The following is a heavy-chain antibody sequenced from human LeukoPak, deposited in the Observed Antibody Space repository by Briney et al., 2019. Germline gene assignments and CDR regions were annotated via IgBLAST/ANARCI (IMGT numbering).Heavy chain of an antibody. J-gene: IGHJ4*02. D-gene: IGHD3-22*01. CDR3: ARAARGYYYFDY. Sequence: ASVKVSCKASGYTFTSYDINWVRQATGQGLEWMGWMNPNSGNTGYAQKFQGRVTMTRNTSISTAYMELSSLRSEDTAVYYCARAARGYYYFDYWGQGTLVTVSS. V-gene: IGHV1-8*01. CDR1: GYTFTSYD. CDR2: MNPNSGNT.